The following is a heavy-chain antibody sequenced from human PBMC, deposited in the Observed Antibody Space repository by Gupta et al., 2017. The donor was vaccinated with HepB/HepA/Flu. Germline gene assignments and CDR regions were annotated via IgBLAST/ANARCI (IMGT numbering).Heavy chain of an antibody. CDR2: VSYDGSEK. Sequence: QVQLVESGGGVVQPGRSLRLSCVASGFTFDDFGIHWVRQAPGKGLEWVAAVSYDGSEKFYTDSVKGRFTIFRDNSKNTLFLQMGSLRGEDTAVYYCARGIDSFYMDVWGTGTTVIVSS. J-gene: IGHJ6*03. CDR1: GFTFDDFG. V-gene: IGHV3-30*03. CDR3: ARGIDSFYMDV. D-gene: IGHD2/OR15-2a*01.